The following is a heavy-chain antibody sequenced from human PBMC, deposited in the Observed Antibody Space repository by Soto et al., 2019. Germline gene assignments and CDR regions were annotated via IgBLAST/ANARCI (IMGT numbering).Heavy chain of an antibody. CDR3: ARWGQPLFDY. D-gene: IGHD3-16*01. Sequence: QVQLVESGGGVVQPGRSLRLSCAASGFTVSAYTMHWVRQAPGKGLEWVAVISSDGNNKYYTDSVKGRFTISRDTSTNTLYLQMTRLRAEDTAVYYSARWGQPLFDYWGQGTLVTVSS. CDR2: ISSDGNNK. J-gene: IGHJ4*02. V-gene: IGHV3-30-3*01. CDR1: GFTVSAYT.